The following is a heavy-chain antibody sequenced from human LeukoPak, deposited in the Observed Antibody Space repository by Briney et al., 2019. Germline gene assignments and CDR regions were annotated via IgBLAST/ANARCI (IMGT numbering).Heavy chain of an antibody. J-gene: IGHJ6*02. Sequence: SETLSLTCTVSGVSITSGGYYWSWIRQHPGKGLEWIGYIYYSGSTYYNPSLKSRVTISVDTSKNQFSLKLSSVTAADTAVYYCARVEIFGVGDYGMDVWGQGTTVTVSS. CDR3: ARVEIFGVGDYGMDV. CDR1: GVSITSGGYY. D-gene: IGHD3-3*01. CDR2: IYYSGST. V-gene: IGHV4-31*03.